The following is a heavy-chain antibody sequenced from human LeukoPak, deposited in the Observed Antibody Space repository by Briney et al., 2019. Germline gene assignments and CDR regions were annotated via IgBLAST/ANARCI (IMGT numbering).Heavy chain of an antibody. J-gene: IGHJ5*02. CDR2: INPTGTGT. Sequence: ASVKVSCKASGYTFINSWMHWVRHAPGQGLEWIGLINPTGTGTLYAQKFQGRVTMTRDMSTSTDYMELSSLRSEDTAVYYCARDNSVGDIAWWFDPWGQGTLVTVSS. D-gene: IGHD3-10*01. CDR3: ARDNSVGDIAWWFDP. CDR1: GYTFINSW. V-gene: IGHV1-46*01.